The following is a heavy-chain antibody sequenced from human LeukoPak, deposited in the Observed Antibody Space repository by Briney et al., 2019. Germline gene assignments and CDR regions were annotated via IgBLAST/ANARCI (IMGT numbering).Heavy chain of an antibody. CDR1: GGSISSYY. CDR2: IYYSGST. J-gene: IGHJ4*02. D-gene: IGHD2-2*01. Sequence: SETLSLTCTVSGGSISSYYWSWIRQPPGKGLEWIGYIYYSGSTNYNPSLKSRVTISVDTSKNQFSLKLSSVTAADTAVYYCASPAPVYCSSTSCSFDYWAREPWSPSPQ. CDR3: ASPAPVYCSSTSCSFDY. V-gene: IGHV4-59*01.